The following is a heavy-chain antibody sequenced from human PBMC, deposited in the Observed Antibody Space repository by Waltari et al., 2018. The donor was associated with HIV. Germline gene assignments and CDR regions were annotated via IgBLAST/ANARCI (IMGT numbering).Heavy chain of an antibody. Sequence: EMQLVESGGASVHSGGSLTLSCNVYGFRFSGYFLHWVRLVPGKGLQWVARMNRDGTHKVYADSVRGRFALFSDNAKNAMYLQMDGLTGDDTALYYCAREDFGTGNWFIDLWGRGTPVTVSS. CDR1: GFRFSGYF. D-gene: IGHD1-1*01. V-gene: IGHV3-74*01. CDR2: MNRDGTHK. J-gene: IGHJ2*01. CDR3: AREDFGTGNWFIDL.